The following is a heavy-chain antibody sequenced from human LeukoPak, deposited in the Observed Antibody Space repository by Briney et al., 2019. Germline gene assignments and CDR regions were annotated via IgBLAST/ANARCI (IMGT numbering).Heavy chain of an antibody. D-gene: IGHD3-3*01. J-gene: IGHJ4*02. CDR2: IYHSGST. V-gene: IGHV4-38-2*02. Sequence: PSETLSLTCTVSGYSISSGYYWGWIRQPPGKGLEWIGSIYHSGSTYYNPSLKSRVTISVDTSKNQFSLKLSSVTAADTAVYYCARDHQYYDFWGGYYTNYFDYWGQGTLVTVSS. CDR3: ARDHQYYDFWGGYYTNYFDY. CDR1: GYSISSGYY.